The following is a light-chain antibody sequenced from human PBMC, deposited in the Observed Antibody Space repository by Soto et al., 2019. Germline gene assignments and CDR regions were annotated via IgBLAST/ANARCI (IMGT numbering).Light chain of an antibody. CDR3: VSFTTSRSYV. Sequence: ALTQPASVSDSPGQSITISCTGTSSDIGGNDYVSWYRQYPGEAPKLIIYDVANRPSGVSNRFSGSKSGNTASLIISGLQAEDEADYYCVSFTTSRSYVFGTGTKVTVL. CDR2: DVA. J-gene: IGLJ1*01. CDR1: SSDIGGNDY. V-gene: IGLV2-14*03.